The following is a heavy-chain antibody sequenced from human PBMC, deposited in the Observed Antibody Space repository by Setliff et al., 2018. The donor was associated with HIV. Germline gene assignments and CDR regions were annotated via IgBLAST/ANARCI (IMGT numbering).Heavy chain of an antibody. CDR2: INSNGGST. CDR3: ARVRVAAVAPYFDF. V-gene: IGHV3-64*02. D-gene: IGHD6-13*01. CDR1: GLTFSSYA. Sequence: PGGSLRLSCATYGLTFSSYAMYWVRQAPGKGLEYVSAINSNGGSTYYADSVKGRFTISRDNSKSTVYLQMGSLRAEDMAVYYCARVRVAAVAPYFDFWGQGALVTVSS. J-gene: IGHJ4*02.